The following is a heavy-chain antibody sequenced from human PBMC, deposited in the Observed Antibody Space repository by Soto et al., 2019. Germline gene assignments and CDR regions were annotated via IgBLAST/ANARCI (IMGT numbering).Heavy chain of an antibody. V-gene: IGHV3-53*02. Sequence: EVQLVETGGGLIQPGGSLRLSCAASGFSVRTNYMSWVRQAPGKGLDWVSVFESGGSIYYADSVKGRFIISRDYAKNTFYLQMNNLRAEDTAVYYCARAGVTPHVFDYWGQGTLVTVSS. J-gene: IGHJ4*02. CDR2: FESGGSI. CDR1: GFSVRTNY. CDR3: ARAGVTPHVFDY. D-gene: IGHD2-21*02.